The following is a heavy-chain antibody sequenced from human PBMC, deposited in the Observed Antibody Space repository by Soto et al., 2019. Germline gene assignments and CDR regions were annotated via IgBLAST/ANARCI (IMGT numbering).Heavy chain of an antibody. J-gene: IGHJ5*02. CDR1: VGSFSGYY. CDR2: INHSGSP. D-gene: IGHD1-1*01. Sequence: SETLSLTCSVYVGSFSGYYWSWLRQPPGKGLEWIGEINHSGSPNYNPSLKSRVTISVDTSKNQFSLKMTSVTAADTAVYYCATANWSDHYCDPWGQGNLVTVSS. V-gene: IGHV4-34*01. CDR3: ATANWSDHYCDP.